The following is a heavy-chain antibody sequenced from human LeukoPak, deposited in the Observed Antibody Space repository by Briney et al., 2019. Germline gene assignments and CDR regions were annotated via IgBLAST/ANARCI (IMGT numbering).Heavy chain of an antibody. V-gene: IGHV1-8*03. D-gene: IGHD2-2*01. CDR1: GYTFTSYD. Sequence: ASVKVSCKASGYTFTSYDINWVRQATGQGLEWMGWMNPNSGNTGYAQKFQGRVTIPRNTSISTAYMELSSLRSEDTAVYYCARGRTRSSTSCLGYWGQGTLVTVSS. CDR2: MNPNSGNT. CDR3: ARGRTRSSTSCLGY. J-gene: IGHJ4*02.